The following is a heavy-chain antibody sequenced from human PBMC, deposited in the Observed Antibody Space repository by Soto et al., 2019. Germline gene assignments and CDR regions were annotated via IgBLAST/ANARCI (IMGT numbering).Heavy chain of an antibody. V-gene: IGHV1-18*01. CDR3: ARVPPLDCGGDCYPWVLDY. CDR2: ISAYNGNT. CDR1: GYTFTSYG. J-gene: IGHJ4*02. Sequence: ASVKVSCKASGYTFTSYGISWVRQAPGQGLEWMGWISAYNGNTNYAQKLQGRVTMTTDTSTSTAYMELRSLRSDDTAVYYCARVPPLDCGGDCYPWVLDYWGQGTLVTVSS. D-gene: IGHD2-21*02.